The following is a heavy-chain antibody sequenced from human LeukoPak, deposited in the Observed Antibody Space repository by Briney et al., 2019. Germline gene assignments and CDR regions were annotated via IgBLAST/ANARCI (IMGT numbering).Heavy chain of an antibody. CDR2: MYYSGSA. J-gene: IGHJ5*01. CDR1: GGSISSYRYY. CDR3: ARHTYDSSGYLPDS. V-gene: IGHV4-39*01. D-gene: IGHD3-22*01. Sequence: SETLSLTCTVSGGSISSYRYYWGWLRQPPGKGLEWIGSMYYSGSADYNPSLKSRVIISVDTSKSQFSLRLSSVTAADTALYYCARHTYDSSGYLPDSWGQGTLVTVSS.